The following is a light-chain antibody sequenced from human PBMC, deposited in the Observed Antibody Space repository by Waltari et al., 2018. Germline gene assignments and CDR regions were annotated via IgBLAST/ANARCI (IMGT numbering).Light chain of an antibody. J-gene: IGLJ2*01. Sequence: QSALTQPASVSGSPGQSITISCTGTSSDVGYNYVSWYQQFPGKAPKLVIYDVSHRPSGVSNRFSGSKSGNTASLTISGLQAEYEADYLCSSYITSSTLFGGGTKLTVL. CDR3: SSYITSSTL. CDR2: DVS. CDR1: SSDVGYNY. V-gene: IGLV2-14*01.